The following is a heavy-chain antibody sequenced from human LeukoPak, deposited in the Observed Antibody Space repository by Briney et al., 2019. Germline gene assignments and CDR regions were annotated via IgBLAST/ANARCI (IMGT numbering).Heavy chain of an antibody. V-gene: IGHV4-34*01. CDR2: INHSGST. Sequence: SETLSLTCAVYGGSFSGYSWSWIRQPPGKGLEWIGEINHSGSTNYNPSLKSRVTISVDTSKNQFSLKLSSVTAADTAVYYCARGRQYLKPGSGSSWDYWGQGTLVTVSS. CDR1: GGSFSGYS. D-gene: IGHD3-10*01. J-gene: IGHJ4*02. CDR3: ARGRQYLKPGSGSSWDY.